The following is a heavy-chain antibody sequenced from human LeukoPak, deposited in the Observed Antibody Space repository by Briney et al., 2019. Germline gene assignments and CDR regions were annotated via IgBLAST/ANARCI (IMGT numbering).Heavy chain of an antibody. CDR2: IWSDGNNR. D-gene: IGHD2-8*02. CDR3: AKDPGASVSGFYVDV. V-gene: IGHV3-30*02. J-gene: IGHJ6*03. Sequence: GGSLRLSCATSGFTFRNYGMHWVRQATGKGLEWVSFIWSDGNNRFYADSVKGRFTISRDNSKKMLYLQMDTLRAEDTALYYCAKDPGASVSGFYVDVWGKGTTVIVSS. CDR1: GFTFRNYG.